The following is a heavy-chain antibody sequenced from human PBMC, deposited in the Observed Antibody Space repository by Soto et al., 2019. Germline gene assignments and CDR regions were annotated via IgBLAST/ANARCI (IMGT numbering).Heavy chain of an antibody. CDR3: ARGGLVGRYCSGGSCHSPGYYYYMDV. CDR1: GYTFTGYY. J-gene: IGHJ6*03. CDR2: INPNSGGT. V-gene: IGHV1-2*04. D-gene: IGHD2-15*01. Sequence: ASVKVSCKASGYTFTGYYMHWVRQAPGQGLEWMGWINPNSGGTNYAQKFQGWVTMTRDTSISTAYMELSRLRSDDTAVYYCARGGLVGRYCSGGSCHSPGYYYYMDVWGKGTTVTVS.